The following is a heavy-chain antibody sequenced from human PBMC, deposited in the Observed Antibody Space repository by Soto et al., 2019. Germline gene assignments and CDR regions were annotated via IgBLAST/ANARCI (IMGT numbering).Heavy chain of an antibody. CDR3: ARGTGRKGNDY. V-gene: IGHV3-33*01. J-gene: IGHJ4*02. Sequence: GGSLRLSCAASGFTFSSYGMHWVRQAPGKGLEWVAVIWYDGSNKYYADSVKGRFTISRDNSKNTLYLQMNSLRAEDTAVYYCARGTGRKGNDYWGQGTLVTVSS. D-gene: IGHD3-10*01. CDR2: IWYDGSNK. CDR1: GFTFSSYG.